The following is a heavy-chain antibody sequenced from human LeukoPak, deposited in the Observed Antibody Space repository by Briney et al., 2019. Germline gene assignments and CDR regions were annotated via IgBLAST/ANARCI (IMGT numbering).Heavy chain of an antibody. V-gene: IGHV3-49*04. CDR1: GFSFGDYA. CDR2: IRSKAYGGTT. Sequence: GGSLRLSCTASGFSFGDYAMSWVRQAPGKGLERVCFIRSKAYGGTTEYAASVKGRFTISRDDSKSIAYLQMNSLKTEDTAVHYCTSSSIAAAGTPHSVDYWGQGTLVTVSS. CDR3: TSSSIAAAGTPHSVDY. J-gene: IGHJ4*02. D-gene: IGHD6-13*01.